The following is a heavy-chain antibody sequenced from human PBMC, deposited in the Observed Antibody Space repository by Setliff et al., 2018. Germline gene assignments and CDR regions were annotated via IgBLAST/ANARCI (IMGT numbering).Heavy chain of an antibody. CDR3: ARLRYYGSGSYLDY. D-gene: IGHD3-10*01. CDR1: GYSISSGYY. Sequence: SVTLSLTCAVSGYSISSGYYWGCVRQPPGKGLEWIGSIYHSGSTYYSPSLKSRVTISVDTSKNQFSLKLSSVTAADTAVYYCARLRYYGSGSYLDYWGQGTLVTVSS. J-gene: IGHJ4*02. V-gene: IGHV4-38-2*01. CDR2: IYHSGST.